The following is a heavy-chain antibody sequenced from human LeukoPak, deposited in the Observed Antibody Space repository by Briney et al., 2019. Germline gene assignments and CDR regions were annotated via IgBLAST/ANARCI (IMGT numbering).Heavy chain of an antibody. CDR2: IYSGGST. CDR1: GFTVSSKY. CDR3: AMRGNSWYDC. J-gene: IGHJ4*02. Sequence: GGSLRLSCAASGFTVSSKYMSWVRQAPGKGLEWVSVIYSGGSTYYADSVKGRFTISRDDSRNTVDLQMNSLRVEDTAVYYCAMRGNSWYDCWGQGTLVTVSS. D-gene: IGHD6-13*01. V-gene: IGHV3-53*01.